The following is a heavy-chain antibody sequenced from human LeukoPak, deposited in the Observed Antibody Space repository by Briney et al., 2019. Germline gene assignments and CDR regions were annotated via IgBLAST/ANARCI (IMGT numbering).Heavy chain of an antibody. CDR3: ARAPGRIAAAGTEGVDV. V-gene: IGHV6-1*01. D-gene: IGHD6-13*01. J-gene: IGHJ6*02. CDR1: GDSVSSNSAA. CDR2: TYYRSKWYN. Sequence: SQTLSLTCAISGDSVSSNSAAWNWIRQSPSRGLEWLGRTYYRSKWYNDYAVSVKSRITINPDTSKNQFSLQLNSVTPEDTAVYYCARAPGRIAAAGTEGVDVWGQGTTVTVSS.